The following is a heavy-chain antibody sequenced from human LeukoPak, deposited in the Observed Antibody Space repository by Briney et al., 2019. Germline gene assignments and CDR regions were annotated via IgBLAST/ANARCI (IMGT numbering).Heavy chain of an antibody. V-gene: IGHV4-59*08. Sequence: SETLSLTCSVSGGSISTYYWTWIRQPPGKGLEWIGSIYHSGSTYYNPSLKSRVTISVDTSKNQFSLKLSSVTAADTAVYYCASSGWFGGYYFDYWGQGTLVTVSS. CDR2: IYHSGST. J-gene: IGHJ4*02. CDR3: ASSGWFGGYYFDY. D-gene: IGHD6-19*01. CDR1: GGSISTYY.